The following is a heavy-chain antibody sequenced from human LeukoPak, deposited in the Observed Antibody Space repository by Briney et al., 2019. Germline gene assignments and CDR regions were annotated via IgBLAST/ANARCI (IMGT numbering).Heavy chain of an antibody. CDR1: GYTFTSSG. J-gene: IGHJ4*02. CDR2: ISTDYGNT. CDR3: ARGPRYCNSGNCYSNH. D-gene: IGHD4-23*01. V-gene: IGHV1-18*04. Sequence: ASVKVSCKASGYTFTSSGINWVRQAPGQGLEWMGWISTDYGNTNYAQKFQGRVTMTTDTSMSRAYMELKSLTSDDTAVYYCARGPRYCNSGNCYSNHWGQGTLVTVSS.